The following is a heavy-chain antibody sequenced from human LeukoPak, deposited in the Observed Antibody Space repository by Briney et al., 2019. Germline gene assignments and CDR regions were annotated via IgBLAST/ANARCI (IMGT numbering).Heavy chain of an antibody. V-gene: IGHV3-74*01. J-gene: IGHJ5*02. CDR2: INSDGSGR. CDR3: ARGSCSGGSCYGRFDP. CDR1: EFTFTSHW. D-gene: IGHD2-15*01. Sequence: GGSLRLSCAASEFTFTSHWMHWVRQAPGQGLVWVSRINSDGSGRSHADSVKGRFTISRDNSKNTLYLQMSSLRAEDTAVYYCARGSCSGGSCYGRFDPWGQGTLVTVSS.